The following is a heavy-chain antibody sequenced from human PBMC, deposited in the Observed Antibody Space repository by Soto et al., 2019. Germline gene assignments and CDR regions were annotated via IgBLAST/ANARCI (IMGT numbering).Heavy chain of an antibody. CDR2: LGGGGDDT. J-gene: IGHJ3*01. D-gene: IGHD2-8*01. CDR1: GFTFRNYA. V-gene: IGHV3-23*01. CDR3: AKDAIPYNGVWDATDL. Sequence: EVQLLESGGGLIQPGGSLRLSCVASGFTFRNYAMSWVRQAPGKGLELVASLGGGGDDTYYAASVRGRFTVARDNSISKLSLQMNSLTDEDRAVYYCAKDAIPYNGVWDATDLRGQGTKVTVSS.